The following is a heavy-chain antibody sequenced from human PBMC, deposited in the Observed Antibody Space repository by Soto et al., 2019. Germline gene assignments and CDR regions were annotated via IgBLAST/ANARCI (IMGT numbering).Heavy chain of an antibody. CDR1: GFTFSGSA. J-gene: IGHJ6*02. Sequence: PGGSLRLSCEASGFTFSGSAMHWVRQASGKGLEWVGRIRSKANSYATAYAASVKGRFTISRDDSKNTAYLQMNSLKTEDTAVYYCTRHKYCSSTSCYTFDYYYGMDVWGQGTTVTVSS. CDR2: IRSKANSYAT. D-gene: IGHD2-2*02. V-gene: IGHV3-73*01. CDR3: TRHKYCSSTSCYTFDYYYGMDV.